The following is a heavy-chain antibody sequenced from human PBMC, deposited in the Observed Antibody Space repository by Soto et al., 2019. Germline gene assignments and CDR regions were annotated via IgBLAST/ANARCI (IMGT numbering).Heavy chain of an antibody. Sequence: ETLSLTCTVSGGSISSYYWSWIRQPPGKGLEWIGYIYYSGSTNYNPSLKSRVTISVDTSKNQFSLKLSSVTAADTAVYYCASLQSTPSRKIDYWGQGTLVTVSS. D-gene: IGHD1-1*01. CDR1: GGSISSYY. V-gene: IGHV4-59*12. CDR2: IYYSGST. J-gene: IGHJ4*02. CDR3: ASLQSTPSRKIDY.